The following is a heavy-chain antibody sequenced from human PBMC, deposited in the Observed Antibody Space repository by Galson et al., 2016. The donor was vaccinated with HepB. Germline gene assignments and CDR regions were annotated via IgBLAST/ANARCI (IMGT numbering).Heavy chain of an antibody. CDR3: ARDSEWWD. D-gene: IGHD2-15*01. CDR2: IKGDGSEE. Sequence: SCAASGFTFDTFWMAWVRQAPGKGLEWVATIKGDGSEEYYLDSVRGRFTVSRDNAKNSLYLQMNSLRAEDTAVYYCARDSEWWDWGQGTLVIVSS. CDR1: GFTFDTFW. J-gene: IGHJ4*02. V-gene: IGHV3-7*01.